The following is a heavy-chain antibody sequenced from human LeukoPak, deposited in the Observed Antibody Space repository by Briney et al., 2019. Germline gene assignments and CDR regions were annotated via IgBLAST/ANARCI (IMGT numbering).Heavy chain of an antibody. V-gene: IGHV3-48*01. CDR1: GFTFSDYS. D-gene: IGHD5-24*01. CDR2: IGIDSGNT. Sequence: GGSLRLSCAASGFTFSDYSMNWVRQAPGKGLEWISYIGIDSGNTNYADSVKGRFTISEDKAKNSLYLQVNSLRVEDTAVYYCARDYKYAFDNWGQGTLVTVSP. CDR3: ARDYKYAFDN. J-gene: IGHJ4*02.